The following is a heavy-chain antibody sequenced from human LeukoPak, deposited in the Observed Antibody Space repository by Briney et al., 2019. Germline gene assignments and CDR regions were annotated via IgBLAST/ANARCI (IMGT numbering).Heavy chain of an antibody. J-gene: IGHJ4*02. CDR3: ARDGRFVEVTALFDY. V-gene: IGHV3-30-3*01. CDR1: GFALSCYA. Sequence: GGSLRLSRAASGFALSCYAMHWVRQAPGKGLEWVAALSYDGSIKYYADSVKGRFTISRDNSVDTLYLQVNSLRAEDTAVYYCARDGRFVEVTALFDYWGQGTPVTVSS. CDR2: LSYDGSIK. D-gene: IGHD2-21*02.